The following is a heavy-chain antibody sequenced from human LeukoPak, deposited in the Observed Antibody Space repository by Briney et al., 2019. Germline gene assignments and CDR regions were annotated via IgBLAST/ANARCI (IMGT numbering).Heavy chain of an antibody. D-gene: IGHD2-15*01. CDR3: ARGDIVVVVAATLDY. J-gene: IGHJ4*02. CDR1: GFTFSSYA. Sequence: GGSLRLSCAASGFTFSSYAMHWVRQAPGKGLEWVEVISYDGSNKYYADSVKGRFTISRDNSKNTLYLQMNSLRAEDTAVYYCARGDIVVVVAATLDYWGQGTLVTVSS. V-gene: IGHV3-30*04. CDR2: ISYDGSNK.